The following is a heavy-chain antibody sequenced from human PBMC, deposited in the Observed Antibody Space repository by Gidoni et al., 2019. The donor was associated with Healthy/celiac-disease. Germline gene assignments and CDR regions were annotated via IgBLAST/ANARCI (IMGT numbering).Heavy chain of an antibody. CDR1: GGTFSSYA. J-gene: IGHJ4*02. D-gene: IGHD3-22*01. V-gene: IGHV1-69*01. CDR3: ARDGGYYYDSSGYYPYYFDY. Sequence: QVQLVQSGAEVKKPGSSVKVSCKASGGTFSSYALSWVRQAPGQGLEWMGGIIPIFGTANYAQKFQGRVTITADESTSTAYMELSSLRSEDTAVYYCARDGGYYYDSSGYYPYYFDYWGQGTLVTVSS. CDR2: IIPIFGTA.